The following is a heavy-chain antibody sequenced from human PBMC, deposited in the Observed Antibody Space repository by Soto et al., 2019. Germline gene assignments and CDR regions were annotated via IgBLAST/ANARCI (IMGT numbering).Heavy chain of an antibody. J-gene: IGHJ4*02. Sequence: ASVKLSCTSSGYTFTDYYVHWVRQAPGQGLEWMGWINPNSGGTKSAQKFQGRVTMTRDTSISTAYMELSRLRSDDTAVYYCARRKGDYSDTSGYHYYGDHWGQGSLVTVSS. CDR3: ARRKGDYSDTSGYHYYGDH. D-gene: IGHD3-22*01. CDR2: INPNSGGT. CDR1: GYTFTDYY. V-gene: IGHV1-2*02.